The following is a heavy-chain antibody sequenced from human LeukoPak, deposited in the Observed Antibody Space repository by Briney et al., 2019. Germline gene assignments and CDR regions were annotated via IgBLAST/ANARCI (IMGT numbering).Heavy chain of an antibody. J-gene: IGHJ6*03. CDR2: IIPIFGTA. V-gene: IGHV1-69*13. Sequence: SVKVSCKASGGTFSSYAISWVRQAPGQGFEWMGGIIPIFGTANYAQKFQGRVTITADESTSTAYMELSSLRSEDTAVYYCARNVPIFGVVTHLYYYYYMDVWGKGTTVTVSS. CDR3: ARNVPIFGVVTHLYYYYYMDV. CDR1: GGTFSSYA. D-gene: IGHD3-3*01.